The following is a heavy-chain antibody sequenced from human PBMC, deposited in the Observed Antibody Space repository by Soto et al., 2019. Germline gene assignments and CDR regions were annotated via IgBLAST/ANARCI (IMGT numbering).Heavy chain of an antibody. D-gene: IGHD6-19*01. V-gene: IGHV3-23*01. J-gene: IGHJ4*02. CDR1: GFTFSSYA. CDR2: ISGSGVST. CDR3: AGRSGGRFYFDY. Sequence: LRLSCAASGFTFSSYAMTWVRQAPGKGLEWVSAISGSGVSTYYADSVKGRFTISRDNSKNTLYLQMNSLRAEDTAAYYCAGRSGGRFYFDYWGQGTQVTVSS.